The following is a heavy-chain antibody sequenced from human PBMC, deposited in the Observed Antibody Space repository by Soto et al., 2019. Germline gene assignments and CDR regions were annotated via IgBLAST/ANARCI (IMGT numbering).Heavy chain of an antibody. D-gene: IGHD3-22*01. CDR1: GGSISSGHYY. V-gene: IGHV4-39*01. CDR2: MYYSGST. Sequence: SETLSLTCTVSGGSISSGHYYWAWIRQPPGKGLEWIGSMYYSGSTYYDPSLKSRVTISVDTSKNQFSLKLRSVTAADTAVYYCARHGDSSGYYYAFNWFDPWGQGTLVT. J-gene: IGHJ5*02. CDR3: ARHGDSSGYYYAFNWFDP.